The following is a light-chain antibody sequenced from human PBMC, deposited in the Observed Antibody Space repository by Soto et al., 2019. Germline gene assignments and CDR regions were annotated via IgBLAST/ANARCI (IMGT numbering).Light chain of an antibody. Sequence: DIQMTQSPSSLAAPVGDGGTITFRASQSINIYLSWYQQKPGKANKLMINVAYTLQGGVKSRFSGSGSGTEFTLAIRSMQPEDSATYYCKKSFSTHQTVGGGNPVDIK. CDR3: KKSFSTHQT. CDR1: QSINIY. V-gene: IGKV1-39*01. J-gene: IGKJ4*01. CDR2: VAY.